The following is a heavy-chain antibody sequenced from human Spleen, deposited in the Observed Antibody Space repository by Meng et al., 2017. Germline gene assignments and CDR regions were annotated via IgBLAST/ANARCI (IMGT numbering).Heavy chain of an antibody. V-gene: IGHV3-23*01. Sequence: GESLKISCAASGFTFSDYYLSWVRQAPGKGLEWVSGISYGSDSRYSADSVKGRFTISKDYSKNTLYLQMNRLRADDTAVYYCAKGKCGGGTCYILDYWGQGVLVTVSS. D-gene: IGHD2-21*01. J-gene: IGHJ4*02. CDR1: GFTFSDYY. CDR2: ISYGSDSR. CDR3: AKGKCGGGTCYILDY.